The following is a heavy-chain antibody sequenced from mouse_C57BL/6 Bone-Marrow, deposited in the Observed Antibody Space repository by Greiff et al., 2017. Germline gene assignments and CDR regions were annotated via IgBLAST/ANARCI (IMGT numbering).Heavy chain of an antibody. D-gene: IGHD1-1*01. CDR3: AGVSSWVVSNFDV. Sequence: QVQLQQSGAELAKPGASVKLSCKASGYTFTSYCMHWVKQRPGTGLEWIGYINPSSGYTKYNQKFKDKATLTADKSSSTAYMQLSSLTFEDSAVYYCAGVSSWVVSNFDVWGTGTTVTVSS. V-gene: IGHV1-7*01. CDR1: GYTFTSYC. CDR2: INPSSGYT. J-gene: IGHJ1*03.